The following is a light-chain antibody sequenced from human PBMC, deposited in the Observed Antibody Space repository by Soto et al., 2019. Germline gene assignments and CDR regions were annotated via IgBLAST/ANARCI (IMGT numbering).Light chain of an antibody. CDR2: HDT. J-gene: IGLJ2*01. Sequence: SYELTQAPSVSVSPGQTASITCSGDNLGNKYVSWYQQKPGQSPVLVIYHDTKRPSGIPERFSGSNSGNTATLTVSGTQAMDEADYYCQSWDSSTAVFGGGTQLTVL. V-gene: IGLV3-1*01. CDR3: QSWDSSTAV. CDR1: NLGNKY.